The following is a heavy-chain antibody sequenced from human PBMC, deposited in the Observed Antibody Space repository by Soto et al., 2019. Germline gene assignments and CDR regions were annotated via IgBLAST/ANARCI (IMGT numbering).Heavy chain of an antibody. CDR3: ARHKSDSSGWYYFDY. V-gene: IGHV4-59*08. D-gene: IGHD6-19*01. CDR2: IYYSGST. J-gene: IGHJ4*02. Sequence: SETLSLTCTVSGGSISSYYWSWIRQPPGKGLEWIGYIYYSGSTNYNPSLKSRVTISVDTSKNQFSLKLSSVTAADTAVYYCARHKSDSSGWYYFDYWGQGTLVTVSS. CDR1: GGSISSYY.